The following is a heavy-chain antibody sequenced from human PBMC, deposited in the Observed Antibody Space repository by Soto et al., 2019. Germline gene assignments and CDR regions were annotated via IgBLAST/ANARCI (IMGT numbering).Heavy chain of an antibody. CDR3: ARRQISPPTRGAASARGGMDV. V-gene: IGHV3-33*01. CDR1: ALTFNNYL. J-gene: IGHJ6*02. CDR2: IWNDGNGY. D-gene: IGHD6-13*01. Sequence: PGESLRLSCAASALTFNNYLMHWVRQAPGKGLEWVAVIWNDGNGYYYANSVKGQFTISRDNSKNTLYLQMSSLRVEDTAVYYCARRQISPPTRGAASARGGMDVWGQGT.